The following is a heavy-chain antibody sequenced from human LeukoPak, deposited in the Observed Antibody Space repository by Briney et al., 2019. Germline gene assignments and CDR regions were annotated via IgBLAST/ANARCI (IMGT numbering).Heavy chain of an antibody. Sequence: GGSLTLSCAASGFTFSSYWMSWVRQAPGKGLEWVDNIKQDGSEKYYVDSVKGRFTISRDNAKNSLYLQMNSLRAEDTAVYYCARHLYSGYDYFDYWGQGTLVTVSS. CDR2: IKQDGSEK. CDR3: ARHLYSGYDYFDY. D-gene: IGHD5-12*01. J-gene: IGHJ4*02. CDR1: GFTFSSYW. V-gene: IGHV3-7*01.